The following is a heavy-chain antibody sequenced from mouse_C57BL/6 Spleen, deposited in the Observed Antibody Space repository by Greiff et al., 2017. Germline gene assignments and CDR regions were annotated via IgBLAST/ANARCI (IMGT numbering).Heavy chain of an antibody. J-gene: IGHJ4*01. D-gene: IGHD2-4*01. Sequence: EVQRVESGGGLVKPGGSLKLSCAASGFTFSDYGMHWVRQAPEKGLEWVAYISSGSSTIYYADTVKGRVTISRDNAKNTLFLQMTSLRSEDTAMYYCARNYDYDYAMDYWGQGTSVTVSS. CDR2: ISSGSSTI. CDR3: ARNYDYDYAMDY. CDR1: GFTFSDYG. V-gene: IGHV5-17*01.